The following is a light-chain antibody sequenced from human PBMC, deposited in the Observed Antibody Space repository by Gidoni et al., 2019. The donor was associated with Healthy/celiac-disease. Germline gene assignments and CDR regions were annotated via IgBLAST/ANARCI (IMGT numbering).Light chain of an antibody. CDR1: QGISSY. CDR2: AAS. J-gene: IGKJ2*01. CDR3: QQYYSYPYT. Sequence: AIRMTQSPSSLSASTGDRVTITCRASQGISSYLAWYQQKPGKAPKLLIYAASTLQSGVPSRFSGSGSGTDFTLTISCLQSEDFATYYCQQYYSYPYTFXQXTKLVIK. V-gene: IGKV1-8*01.